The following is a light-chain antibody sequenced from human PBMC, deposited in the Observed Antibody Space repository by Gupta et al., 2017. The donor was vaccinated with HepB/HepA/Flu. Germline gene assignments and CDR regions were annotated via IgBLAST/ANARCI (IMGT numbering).Light chain of an antibody. J-gene: IGLJ3*02. V-gene: IGLV3-1*01. Sequence: SYELTQPPSVSVSPGQTASITCSGDKLGDKYAHWYQQKPGQSPVLVIYQDTKWPSGIPERFSGSNSGNTATLTISGTQPMDEADYYCQAWDSSNVVFGGGTKLTVL. CDR2: QDT. CDR1: KLGDKY. CDR3: QAWDSSNVV.